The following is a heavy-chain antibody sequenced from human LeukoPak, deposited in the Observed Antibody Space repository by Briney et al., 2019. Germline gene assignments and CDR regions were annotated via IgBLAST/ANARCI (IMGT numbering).Heavy chain of an antibody. CDR3: ARDYPRGVGATFAYFQH. CDR2: ISAYNGNT. V-gene: IGHV1-18*01. CDR1: GYTFTRYG. Sequence: ASVNVSCKAAGYTFTRYGVSLVRQAPGQGFEWMGRISAYNGNTNYAQKLQGRVTMTTDTSTSTAYMELRSLRSYDTAVYYCARDYPRGVGATFAYFQHWGRRTLVTVSS. D-gene: IGHD1-26*01. J-gene: IGHJ1*01.